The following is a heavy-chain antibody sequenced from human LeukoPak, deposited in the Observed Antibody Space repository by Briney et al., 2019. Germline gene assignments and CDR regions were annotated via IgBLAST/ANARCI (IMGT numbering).Heavy chain of an antibody. CDR3: ARRPSPPDAFDI. J-gene: IGHJ3*02. Sequence: PSETLSLTCNVSGDPISRYYWSWIRQPPGRGLEWIGYIYYSGTTYYNPSLQSRVTISLDRSKNQFSLNLYSVTDADTAVYYCARRPSPPDAFDIWGQGTMVTVSS. CDR1: GDPISRYY. V-gene: IGHV4-59*08. CDR2: IYYSGTT.